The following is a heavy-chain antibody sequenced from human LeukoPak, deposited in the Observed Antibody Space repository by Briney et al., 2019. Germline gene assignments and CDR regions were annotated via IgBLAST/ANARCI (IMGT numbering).Heavy chain of an antibody. CDR1: GFTFNNYA. CDR3: ARDPSQYSSGWYGYYFDY. J-gene: IGHJ4*02. V-gene: IGHV3-69-1*01. D-gene: IGHD6-19*01. Sequence: GGSLRLSCATSGFTFNNYAMSWVRQAPGKGLEWVSAISSSSYIYYADSVKGRFTISRGNAKNSLYLQMNSLRAEDTAVYYCARDPSQYSSGWYGYYFDYWGQGTLVTVSS. CDR2: ISSSSYI.